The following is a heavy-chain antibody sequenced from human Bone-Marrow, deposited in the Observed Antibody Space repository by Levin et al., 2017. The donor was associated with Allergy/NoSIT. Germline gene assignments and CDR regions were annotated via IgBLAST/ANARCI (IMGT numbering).Heavy chain of an antibody. CDR2: IGISIGTI. CDR1: GFTFSSDS. V-gene: IGHV3-48*01. Sequence: PSETLSLTCAASGFTFSSDSMNWVRQAPGKGLEWVSYIGISIGTIYYADSVKGRFTVSRDNARNSLSLQMNSLRAEDTAIYYCARGFRYTDAFDIWGQGTMVTVSS. J-gene: IGHJ3*02. CDR3: ARGFRYTDAFDI. D-gene: IGHD3-9*01.